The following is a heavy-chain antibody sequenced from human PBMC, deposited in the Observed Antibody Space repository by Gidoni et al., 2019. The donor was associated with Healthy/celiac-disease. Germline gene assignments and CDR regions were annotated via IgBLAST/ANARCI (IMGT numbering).Heavy chain of an antibody. CDR2: ISSSSSYI. CDR3: ARDITDDYVWGSYTPPDY. Sequence: EVQLVESGGGLVKPGGSLRLSCSASGFTFSSYSMNWVRPAPGKGLEWVSSISSSSSYIYYADSVKGRFTISRDNAKNSLYLQMNSLRAEDTAVYYCARDITDDYVWGSYTPPDYWGQGTLVTVSS. J-gene: IGHJ4*02. V-gene: IGHV3-21*01. CDR1: GFTFSSYS. D-gene: IGHD3-16*01.